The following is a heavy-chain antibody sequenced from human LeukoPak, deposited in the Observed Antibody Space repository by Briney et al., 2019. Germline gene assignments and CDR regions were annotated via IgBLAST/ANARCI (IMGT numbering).Heavy chain of an antibody. J-gene: IGHJ3*02. V-gene: IGHV3-74*01. CDR2: IYSDGSRT. CDR1: GFTLSSNW. CDR3: ARSGRGGAFDI. Sequence: GGPLRLSCAGSGFTLSSNWMHWVRQGPGKGLVWVSRIYSDGSRTNYADSVKGRFTISGDNAKNTLYLQMNSLRAEDTAVYYCARSGRGGAFDIWGQGTMVTVSS. D-gene: IGHD1-26*01.